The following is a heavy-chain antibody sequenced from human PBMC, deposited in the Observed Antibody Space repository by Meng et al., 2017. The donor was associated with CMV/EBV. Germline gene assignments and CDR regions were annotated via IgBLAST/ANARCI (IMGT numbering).Heavy chain of an antibody. CDR3: ARGYSSSSVRYSSGWYGSCYYYGMDV. CDR2: INHSGST. J-gene: IGHJ6*02. D-gene: IGHD6-19*01. CDR1: GGSFSGYY. Sequence: SETLSLTCAVYGGSFSGYYWSWIRQPPGKGLEWIGEINHSGSTNYNPSLKSRVTISVDTSKNQFSLKLSSVTAADTAVYYCARGYSSSSVRYSSGWYGSCYYYGMDVWGQGTTVTVSS. V-gene: IGHV4-34*01.